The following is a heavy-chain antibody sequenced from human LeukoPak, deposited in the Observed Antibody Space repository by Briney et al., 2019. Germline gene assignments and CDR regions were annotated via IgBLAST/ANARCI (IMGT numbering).Heavy chain of an antibody. CDR2: VNHSGST. D-gene: IGHD3-10*01. CDR1: GGSISSYY. CDR3: ARVGYYGSGHTPPLTNFDY. Sequence: PSETLSLTCTVSGGSISSYYWSWIRQPPGKGLEWIGEVNHSGSTNYNPSLKSRVTISVDTSKNQFSLKLSSVTAADTAVYYCARVGYYGSGHTPPLTNFDYWGQGTLVTVSS. V-gene: IGHV4-34*01. J-gene: IGHJ4*02.